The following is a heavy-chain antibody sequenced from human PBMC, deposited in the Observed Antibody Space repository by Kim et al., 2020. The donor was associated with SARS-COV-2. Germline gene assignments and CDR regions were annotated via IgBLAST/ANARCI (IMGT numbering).Heavy chain of an antibody. Sequence: YAVSVKSPITINPDTSKNQFSLQLNSVTPEDTAVYYCARDSSGWQYYFDYWGQGTLVTVSS. D-gene: IGHD6-19*01. CDR3: ARDSSGWQYYFDY. J-gene: IGHJ4*02. V-gene: IGHV6-1*01.